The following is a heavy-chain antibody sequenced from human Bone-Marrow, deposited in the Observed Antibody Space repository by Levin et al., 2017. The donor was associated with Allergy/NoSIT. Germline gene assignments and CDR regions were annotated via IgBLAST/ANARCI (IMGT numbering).Heavy chain of an antibody. CDR3: ARGGGYLDY. J-gene: IGHJ4*02. D-gene: IGHD5-12*01. CDR1: GGSISNFY. Sequence: SETLSLTCTVSGGSISNFYWSWIRQPPGKGMERLGYIHYTGSTNYNPSLMSRVTISVDTSKNQVSLRLDSVTAADAAVYYCARGGGYLDYWGQGTLVTASS. CDR2: IHYTGST. V-gene: IGHV4-59*01.